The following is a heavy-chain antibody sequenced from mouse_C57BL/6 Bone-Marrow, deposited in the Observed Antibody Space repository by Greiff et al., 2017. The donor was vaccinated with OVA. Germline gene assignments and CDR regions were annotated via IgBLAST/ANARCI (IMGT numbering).Heavy chain of an antibody. CDR3: GRHKLLHLGFAY. CDR2: IRSKSNNYAT. Sequence: EVQLVESGGGLVQPKGSLKLSCAASGFSFNTYAMNWVRQAPGKGLEWVARIRSKSNNYATYYADSVKDRFTISRDDSDSMLYLLMNILKAEDTAMYYCGRHKLLHLGFAYWGQGTLVTVSA. J-gene: IGHJ3*01. D-gene: IGHD2-1*01. V-gene: IGHV10-1*01. CDR1: GFSFNTYA.